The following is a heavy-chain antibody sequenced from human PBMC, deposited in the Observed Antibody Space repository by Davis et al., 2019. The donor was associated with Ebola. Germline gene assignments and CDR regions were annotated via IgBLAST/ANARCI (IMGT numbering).Heavy chain of an antibody. CDR3: ARGSVLLWFGELLLGFYGMDV. J-gene: IGHJ6*04. CDR2: IYYSGST. V-gene: IGHV4-59*12. CDR1: GGSISSYY. Sequence: SETLSLTCTVSGGSISSYYWSWIRQPPGKGLEWIGYIYYSGSTNYNPSLKSRVTISVDTSKNQFSLKVSSVTAADTAVYYCARGSVLLWFGELLLGFYGMDVWGKGTTVTVSS. D-gene: IGHD3-10*01.